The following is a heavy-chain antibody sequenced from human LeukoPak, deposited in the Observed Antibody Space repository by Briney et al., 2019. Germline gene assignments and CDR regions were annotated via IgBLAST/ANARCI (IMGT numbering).Heavy chain of an antibody. Sequence: SETLSLTCSVSNASIISSSYYWGWIRQPPGKGLEWIGSIYYSGGTYYNPSLKSRVTISVDTSKNQFSLKLSSVTAADTAVYYCARRGNGLPPDYWGQGTLVTVSS. CDR1: NASIISSSYY. D-gene: IGHD4-23*01. CDR3: ARRGNGLPPDY. V-gene: IGHV4-39*01. J-gene: IGHJ4*02. CDR2: IYYSGGT.